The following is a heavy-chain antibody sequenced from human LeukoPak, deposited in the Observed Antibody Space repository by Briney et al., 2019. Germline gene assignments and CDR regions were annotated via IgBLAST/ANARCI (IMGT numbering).Heavy chain of an antibody. V-gene: IGHV3-53*01. J-gene: IGHJ4*02. CDR2: ISSGGST. CDR3: ARGYYDPALFDY. Sequence: GGSLRLSCAASGFTVSSNYMSWVRQAPGKGLEWVSVISSGGSTYYAGSVKGRFTISRDNSKNTLYLQMNSLRAEDTAVYYCARGYYDPALFDYWGQGTLVTVSS. D-gene: IGHD3-22*01. CDR1: GFTVSSNY.